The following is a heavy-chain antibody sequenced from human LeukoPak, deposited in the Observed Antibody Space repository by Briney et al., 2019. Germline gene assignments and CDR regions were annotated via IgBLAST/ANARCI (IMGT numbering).Heavy chain of an antibody. J-gene: IGHJ6*02. CDR2: INVGNGNT. D-gene: IGHD3-3*01. CDR3: ARDTLYYDFWSGYYFLVGNYYYYGMDV. CDR1: GYTFTSYA. V-gene: IGHV1-3*01. Sequence: ASVKASCTASGYTFTSYAMHWVRQAPGQRREGMGWINVGNGNTKYSHTFQGRVTITRDTSASTAYMELSSLRSEATAVYNCARDTLYYDFWSGYYFLVGNYYYYGMDVWGQGTTVTVSS.